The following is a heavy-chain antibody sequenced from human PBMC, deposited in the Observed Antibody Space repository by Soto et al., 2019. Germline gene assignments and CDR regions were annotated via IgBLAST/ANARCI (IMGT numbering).Heavy chain of an antibody. J-gene: IGHJ4*02. Sequence: QVQLVQSGAEVKKPGASVKVSCKASGYTFTTYGISWVRQAPGQGLEWMGWISAYSGSTKFALKLQRRVTMTTDTSTTTAYMALRSLTSDDTAVYYCARDCTKSTSWPYYFDFWGQGTLVTVAS. D-gene: IGHD6-13*01. V-gene: IGHV1-18*01. CDR2: ISAYSGST. CDR3: ARDCTKSTSWPYYFDF. CDR1: GYTFTTYG.